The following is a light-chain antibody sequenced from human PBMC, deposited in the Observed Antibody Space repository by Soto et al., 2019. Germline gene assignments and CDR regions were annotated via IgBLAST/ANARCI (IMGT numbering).Light chain of an antibody. Sequence: QSVLTQPASVSGSPGQSITISCTGTSIDVGDYNYVSWYQHHPGKAPKLIIYEVSNRPSGVSNRFSGSSSDNTASLTISGLLPDDEADYYCSSYTTSSTPSYVFGTGTKATV. CDR2: EVS. J-gene: IGLJ1*01. V-gene: IGLV2-14*01. CDR1: SIDVGDYNY. CDR3: SSYTTSSTPSYV.